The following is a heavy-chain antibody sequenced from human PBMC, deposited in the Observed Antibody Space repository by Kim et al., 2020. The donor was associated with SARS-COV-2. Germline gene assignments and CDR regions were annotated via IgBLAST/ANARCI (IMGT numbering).Heavy chain of an antibody. CDR1: GYSFTSYW. J-gene: IGHJ5*02. CDR2: IYPGDSDT. D-gene: IGHD5-18*01. CDR3: ARHNRGYSYGPKGGVWWFDP. Sequence: GESLKISCKGSGYSFTSYWIGWVRQMPGKGLEWMGIIYPGDSDTRYSPSFQGQVTISADKSISTAYLQWSSLKASDTAMYYCARHNRGYSYGPKGGVWWFDPWGQGTLVTVSS. V-gene: IGHV5-51*01.